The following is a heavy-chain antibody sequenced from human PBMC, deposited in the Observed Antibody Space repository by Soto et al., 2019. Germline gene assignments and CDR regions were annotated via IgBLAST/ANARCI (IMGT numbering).Heavy chain of an antibody. D-gene: IGHD2-15*01. J-gene: IGHJ4*02. CDR2: INPSGGST. CDR1: GYIFANYF. Sequence: VQLEQSGAEVKKPGASVKLSCKTSGYIFANYFIHWVRQAPGQGLEWMGTINPSGGSTNYVQKFQGRVTMTRDTSTSTVYMELTSLGSEDTAVYYCARSLAHCSGGGCINWGQGTLVTVSS. CDR3: ARSLAHCSGGGCIN. V-gene: IGHV1-46*03.